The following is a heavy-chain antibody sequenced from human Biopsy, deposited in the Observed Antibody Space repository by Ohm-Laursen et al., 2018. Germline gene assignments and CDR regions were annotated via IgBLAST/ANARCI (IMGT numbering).Heavy chain of an antibody. V-gene: IGHV3-21*04. CDR1: GFTFSSYS. J-gene: IGHJ3*02. CDR3: AKGRVGNSGSLDI. D-gene: IGHD1-1*01. Sequence: SLRLSCTASGFTFSSYSMNWVRQAPGKGLEWVSSISTSSTYIYYADSVKGRFSISRDDALNSLYLQMNSLRADDTAMYYCAKGRVGNSGSLDIWGHGTMVTVSS. CDR2: ISTSSTYI.